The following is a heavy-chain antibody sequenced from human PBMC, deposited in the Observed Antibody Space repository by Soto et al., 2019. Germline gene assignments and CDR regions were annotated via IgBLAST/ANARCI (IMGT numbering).Heavy chain of an antibody. CDR1: GFTFSSYG. V-gene: IGHV3-30*18. CDR2: ISYDGSNK. Sequence: QVQLVESGGGVVQPGRSLRLSCAASGFTFSSYGMHWVRQAPGKGLEWVAVISYDGSNKYYADSVKGRFTISRDNSKNTLYLQMNSLIAEDTAVYYCAKDLATTSDYWGQGTLVTVSS. D-gene: IGHD5-12*01. J-gene: IGHJ4*02. CDR3: AKDLATTSDY.